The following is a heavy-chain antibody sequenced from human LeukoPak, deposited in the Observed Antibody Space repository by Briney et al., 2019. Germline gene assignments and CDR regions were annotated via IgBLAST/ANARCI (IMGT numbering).Heavy chain of an antibody. CDR3: ARDATYQLLYAYY. J-gene: IGHJ4*02. CDR2: IIPIFGTA. V-gene: IGHV1-69*13. CDR1: GGTFSSYA. D-gene: IGHD2-2*02. Sequence: SVKVSCKASGGTFSSYAISWVRQAPGQGPEWMGGIIPIFGTANYAQKFQGRVTITADESTSTAYMELSSLRSEDTAVYYCARDATYQLLYAYYWGQGTLVTVSS.